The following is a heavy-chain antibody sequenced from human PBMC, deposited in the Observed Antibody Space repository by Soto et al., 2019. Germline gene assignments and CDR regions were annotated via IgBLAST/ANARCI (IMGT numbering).Heavy chain of an antibody. CDR2: ISYDGSEE. J-gene: IGHJ5*02. Sequence: LSLSCAASGFTFSSYAMHWVRQAPGKGLEWVAIISYDGSEEYYADSVKGRFTISRDNSKKTLYLQMNSLRAEDTAVYYCARVGPYDSGSYMFRYNWFDPWGQGTLVTVSS. D-gene: IGHD3-10*01. CDR1: GFTFSSYA. CDR3: ARVGPYDSGSYMFRYNWFDP. V-gene: IGHV3-30-3*01.